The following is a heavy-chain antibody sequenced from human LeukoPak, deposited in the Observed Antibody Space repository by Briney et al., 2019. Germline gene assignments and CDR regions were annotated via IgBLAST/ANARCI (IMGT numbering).Heavy chain of an antibody. Sequence: SGGSLRLSCAASGFTFSSYAMSWVRQAPGKGLEWVSAISGSGGSTYYADSVKGRFTISRDNSKNTLYLQMNSLRAEDTAVYYCAKSTSVVVAASAYWGQGTLVTVSS. CDR1: GFTFSSYA. CDR3: AKSTSVVVAASAY. J-gene: IGHJ4*02. D-gene: IGHD2-15*01. CDR2: ISGSGGST. V-gene: IGHV3-23*01.